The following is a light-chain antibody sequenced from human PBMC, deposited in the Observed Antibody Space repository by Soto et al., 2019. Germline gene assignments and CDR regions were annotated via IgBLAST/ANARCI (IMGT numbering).Light chain of an antibody. CDR3: QQYDSSPWT. J-gene: IGKJ1*01. V-gene: IGKV3-20*01. CDR1: QSVSSSF. Sequence: IVLTQSPGTLSLSPGERATLSCRASQSVSSSFLAWYQQKPGQAPRLLIYGASSRATGIPDRFSGSGSGTDFTLAISRLEPEDFAVYYCQQYDSSPWTFGQGTKLEIK. CDR2: GAS.